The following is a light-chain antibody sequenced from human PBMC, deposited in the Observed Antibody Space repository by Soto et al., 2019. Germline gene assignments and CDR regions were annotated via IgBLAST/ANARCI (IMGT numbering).Light chain of an antibody. CDR2: DGS. J-gene: IGKJ5*01. CDR3: KQRSNWPPVIT. CDR1: QSFSSY. Sequence: EIVLTQSPATLSLSPGERATLSCRASQSFSSYLAWYQQKPGQAPRLLIYDGSKRATGIPARFSGRGSGTDFTLTISSLEPEDFAVYYCKQRSNWPPVITFGQGTRLEIK. V-gene: IGKV3-11*01.